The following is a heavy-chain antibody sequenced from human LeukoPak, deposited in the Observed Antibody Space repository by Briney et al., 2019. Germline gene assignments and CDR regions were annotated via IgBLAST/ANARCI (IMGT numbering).Heavy chain of an antibody. J-gene: IGHJ6*02. CDR1: GGSISSYY. D-gene: IGHD3-9*01. V-gene: IGHV4-59*08. CDR2: IYYSGST. Sequence: SETLSLTCTVSGGSISSYYWSWIRQPPGKGLEWIGYIYYSGSTNYNPSLKSRVTISVDTSKNQFSLKLSSVTAADTAVYYCARLPHDILTGDYYGMDVWGQGTTVTVSS. CDR3: ARLPHDILTGDYYGMDV.